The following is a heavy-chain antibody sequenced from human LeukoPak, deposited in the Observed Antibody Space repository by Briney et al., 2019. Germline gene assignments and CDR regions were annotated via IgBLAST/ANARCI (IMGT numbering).Heavy chain of an antibody. CDR1: GYSISSGYY. Sequence: SETLSLTCTVSGYSISSGYYWGWIRQPPGKGLEWIGSIYHSGSTYYNPSLKSRVTISLDNSKNQFSVKLRSVTAADTAVYYCARAYFDYWSGYRDWGQGTLVTVSS. CDR2: IYHSGST. J-gene: IGHJ4*02. D-gene: IGHD3-3*01. V-gene: IGHV4-38-2*02. CDR3: ARAYFDYWSGYRD.